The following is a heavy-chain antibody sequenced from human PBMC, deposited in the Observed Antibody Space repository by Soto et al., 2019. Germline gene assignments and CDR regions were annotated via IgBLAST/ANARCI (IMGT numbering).Heavy chain of an antibody. D-gene: IGHD2-2*01. CDR2: IYPGDSDT. J-gene: IGHJ6*02. V-gene: IGHV5-51*01. CDR3: ARGPAAMDLNYYGMDV. CDR1: ACSFTSYW. Sequence: GESLKISCKGSACSFTSYWIAWVRQMPGKGLEWMGIIYPGDSDTRYSPSFQGQATISADKSISIANLQWSSLKASDTAMYYCARGPAAMDLNYYGMDVWGQGNAVTV.